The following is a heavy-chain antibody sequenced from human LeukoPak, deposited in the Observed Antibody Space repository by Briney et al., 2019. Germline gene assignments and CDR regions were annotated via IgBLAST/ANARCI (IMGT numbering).Heavy chain of an antibody. CDR3: AKDHEMVTPTGNSDY. CDR2: IWYDGSNK. V-gene: IGHV3-33*06. Sequence: PGRSLRLSCAASGFTFSSYGMHWVRQAPGKGLEWVAVIWYDGSNKYYADSVKGRFTISRDNSKNTLYLQMNSLRAEDTAVYYCAKDHEMVTPTGNSDYWGQGTLVTVSS. D-gene: IGHD1-1*01. CDR1: GFTFSSYG. J-gene: IGHJ4*02.